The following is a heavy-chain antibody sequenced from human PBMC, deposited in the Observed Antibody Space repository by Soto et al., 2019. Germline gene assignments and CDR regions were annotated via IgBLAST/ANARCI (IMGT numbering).Heavy chain of an antibody. CDR1: GGTPSNSA. J-gene: IGHJ4*02. V-gene: IGHV1-69*13. CDR2: IIPVFGLV. D-gene: IGHD3-10*01. CDR3: VRDLDGSGSSYTDY. Sequence: ASVKVSCKASGGTPSNSAISWVRQAPGQGLEWMGGIIPVFGLVKYAQKFQGRVTITADESTSTAYMELRSLRSEDTAVYYCVRDLDGSGSSYTDYWGQGSLVTVS.